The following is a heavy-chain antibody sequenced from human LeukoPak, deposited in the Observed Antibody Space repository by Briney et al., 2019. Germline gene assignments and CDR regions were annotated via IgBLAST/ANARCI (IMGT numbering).Heavy chain of an antibody. CDR1: GFTFSNAW. J-gene: IGHJ4*02. D-gene: IGHD3-22*01. V-gene: IGHV3-15*01. Sequence: GGSLRLSCAASGFTFSNAWMSWVRQPPGKGLEWVGRIKSKTDGGTTDYAAPVKGRFTISRDDSKNTRYLQMNSLKTEDTAVYYCTTLETYHYDSSGSWGQGTLVTVSS. CDR2: IKSKTDGGTT. CDR3: TTLETYHYDSSGS.